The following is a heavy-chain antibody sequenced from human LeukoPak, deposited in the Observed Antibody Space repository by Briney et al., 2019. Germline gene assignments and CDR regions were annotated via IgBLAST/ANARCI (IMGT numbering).Heavy chain of an antibody. Sequence: GASVKVSCKASGYTFTSYGISWVRQAPGQGLEWMGWISAYNGNTNYAQKLQGRVTMTTDTSTSTAYMELRSLRSDDTAVYYCAKETRVGEVVAAIMIDYWGQGTLVTVSS. J-gene: IGHJ4*02. V-gene: IGHV1-18*01. CDR1: GYTFTSYG. CDR3: AKETRVGEVVAAIMIDY. CDR2: ISAYNGNT. D-gene: IGHD2-15*01.